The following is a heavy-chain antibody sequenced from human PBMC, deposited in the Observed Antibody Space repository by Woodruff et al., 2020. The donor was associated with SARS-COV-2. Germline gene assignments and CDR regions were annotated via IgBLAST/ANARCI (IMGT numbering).Heavy chain of an antibody. J-gene: IGHJ4*02. CDR2: YN. V-gene: IGHV6-1*01. D-gene: IGHD3-9*01. Sequence: YNDYAVSVKSRITINPDTSRNQFSLQLNSVTPEDTAVYYCARGYDILTGTYYFDYWGQGTLVTVSS. CDR3: ARGYDILTGTYYFDY.